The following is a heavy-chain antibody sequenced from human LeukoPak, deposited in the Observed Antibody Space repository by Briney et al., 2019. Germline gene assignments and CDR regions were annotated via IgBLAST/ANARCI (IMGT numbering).Heavy chain of an antibody. Sequence: SETLSLTCSVSGDSLSSYYWSWIRQPPGKGLEWIGYIHFSGNTNYNPSLKSRTTISADTSKDQLSLGLSSVTAADTAVYYCARDFGDYYDSSGYYPRGVFDIWGQGTKVTVSS. CDR2: IHFSGNT. J-gene: IGHJ3*02. V-gene: IGHV4-59*01. CDR1: GDSLSSYY. CDR3: ARDFGDYYDSSGYYPRGVFDI. D-gene: IGHD3-22*01.